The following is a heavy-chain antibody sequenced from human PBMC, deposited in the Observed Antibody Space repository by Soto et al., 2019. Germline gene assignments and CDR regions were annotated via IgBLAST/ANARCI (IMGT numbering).Heavy chain of an antibody. CDR2: IYHSGST. CDR3: ARDGRYNWNGVDP. J-gene: IGHJ5*02. D-gene: IGHD1-1*01. V-gene: IGHV4-4*02. CDR1: GGSISSSNW. Sequence: QVQLQESGPGLVKPSGTLSLTCAVSGGSISSSNWWRWVRQPPGKGLVWIGEIYHSGSTNYNPSLKSRVTIPVDKYKNQFSLRLSSVTAADTAVYYCARDGRYNWNGVDPWGQGTLVTVSS.